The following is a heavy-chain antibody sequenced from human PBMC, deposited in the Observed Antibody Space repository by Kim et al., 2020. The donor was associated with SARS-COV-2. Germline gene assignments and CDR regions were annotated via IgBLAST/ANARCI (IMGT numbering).Heavy chain of an antibody. CDR2: IKSKTDGGTT. V-gene: IGHV3-15*01. CDR1: GFTFSNAW. J-gene: IGHJ4*02. CDR3: TTEITMIVVVIRDL. D-gene: IGHD3-22*01. Sequence: GGSLRLSCAASGFTFSNAWMSWVRQAPGKGLEWVGRIKSKTDGGTTDYAAPVKGRFTISRDDSKNTLYLQMNSLKTEDTAVYYCTTEITMIVVVIRDLWGQGTLVTVSS.